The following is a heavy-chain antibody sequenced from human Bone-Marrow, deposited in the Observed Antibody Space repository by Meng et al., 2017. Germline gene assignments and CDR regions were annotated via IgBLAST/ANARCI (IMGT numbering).Heavy chain of an antibody. J-gene: IGHJ3*02. D-gene: IGHD3-10*01. Sequence: SETLSLTCTVSGGSISSSSYYWGWIRQPPGKGLEWIGSIYYSGSTYYNPSLKSRVTISVDTSKNQFSLKLSSVTAADTAVYYRLSITMVRGVLDAFDIWGQGTMVTV. CDR3: LSITMVRGVLDAFDI. CDR2: IYYSGST. CDR1: GGSISSSSYY. V-gene: IGHV4-39*07.